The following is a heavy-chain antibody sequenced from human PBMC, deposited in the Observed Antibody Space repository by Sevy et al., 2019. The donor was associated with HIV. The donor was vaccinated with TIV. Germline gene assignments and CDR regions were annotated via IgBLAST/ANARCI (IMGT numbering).Heavy chain of an antibody. V-gene: IGHV3-30-3*01. J-gene: IGHJ4*02. D-gene: IGHD6-19*01. CDR1: GFTFSSYA. Sequence: GGSLRLSCAASGFTFSSYAMHWVRQAPGKGLEWVAVISYDGSNKYYADSVKGRFTISRDNSKNTLYLQMNSLRAEDTAVYYCARGLGGGWYGYWGQGTLVTVSS. CDR3: ARGLGGGWYGY. CDR2: ISYDGSNK.